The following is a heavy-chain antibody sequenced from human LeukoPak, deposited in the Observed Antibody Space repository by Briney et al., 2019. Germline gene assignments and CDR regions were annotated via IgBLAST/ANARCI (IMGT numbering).Heavy chain of an antibody. CDR2: IYYSGST. V-gene: IGHV4-59*01. Sequence: SETLSLTCTVSGGSISSYYWSWIRQPPGKGLEWIGYIYYSGSTNYNPSLKSRVTISVDTSKNQFSLKLSSVTAADTAVYYCASCERGYSYGYDYYYYYMDVWGKGTTVTVSS. CDR1: GGSISSYY. CDR3: ASCERGYSYGYDYYYYYMDV. D-gene: IGHD5-18*01. J-gene: IGHJ6*03.